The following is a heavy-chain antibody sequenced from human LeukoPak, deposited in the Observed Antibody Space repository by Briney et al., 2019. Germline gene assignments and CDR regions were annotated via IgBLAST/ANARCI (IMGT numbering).Heavy chain of an antibody. CDR3: ARDLGTTGWHTFDY. D-gene: IGHD6-19*01. J-gene: IGHJ4*02. CDR1: GDSVSSKNGA. CDR2: TYYRSKWYN. V-gene: IGHV6-1*01. Sequence: SQTLSLTCVVSGDSVSSKNGAWNWIRQTPSRGLEWLGRTYYRSKWYNDYAESMEGRMTISQDTSKNQYSLHLNSVTPDDTAVYYCARDLGTTGWHTFDYWGQGTLVTVSS.